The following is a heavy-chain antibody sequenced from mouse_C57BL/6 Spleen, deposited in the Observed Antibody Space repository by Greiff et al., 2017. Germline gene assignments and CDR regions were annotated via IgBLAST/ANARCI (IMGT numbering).Heavy chain of an antibody. CDR3: ARVYDGYWGNFDY. D-gene: IGHD2-3*01. CDR2: ISYDGSN. J-gene: IGHJ2*01. Sequence: EVQVVESGPGLVKPSQSLSLTCSVTGYSITSGYYWNWIRQFPGNKLEWMGYISYDGSNNYNPSLKNRISITRDTSKNQFFLKLNSVTTEDTATYYCARVYDGYWGNFDYWGQGTTLTVSS. CDR1: GYSITSGYY. V-gene: IGHV3-6*01.